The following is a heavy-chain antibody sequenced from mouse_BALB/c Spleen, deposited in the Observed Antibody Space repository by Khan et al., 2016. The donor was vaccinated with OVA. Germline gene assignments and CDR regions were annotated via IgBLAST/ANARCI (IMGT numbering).Heavy chain of an antibody. Sequence: QVQLKQSGAELVKPGASVKLSCKASGYTFSSYYMYWVKQRPGQGLEWIGEINPNDGGTNFNDKFKSKATLTVDKSSSTAYIQLSSLTSEDSAVYFCIRSGYGSFAYWGQGTLVTVSA. CDR3: IRSGYGSFAY. CDR2: INPNDGGT. J-gene: IGHJ3*01. D-gene: IGHD2-2*01. V-gene: IGHV1S81*02. CDR1: GYTFSSYY.